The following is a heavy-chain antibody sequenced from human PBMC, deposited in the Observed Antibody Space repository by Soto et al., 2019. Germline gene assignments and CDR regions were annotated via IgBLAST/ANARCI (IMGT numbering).Heavy chain of an antibody. CDR3: ARAPGYCSGGSCHYYYYGMDV. Sequence: GGSLRLSCAASGFTFSSYAMSWVRQAPGKGLEWVSAISGSGGSTYYADSVKGRFTISRDNSKNSLYLQMNSLRAEDTAVYYCARAPGYCSGGSCHYYYYGMDVWGQGTTVTVSS. CDR2: ISGSGGST. D-gene: IGHD2-15*01. V-gene: IGHV3-23*01. J-gene: IGHJ6*02. CDR1: GFTFSSYA.